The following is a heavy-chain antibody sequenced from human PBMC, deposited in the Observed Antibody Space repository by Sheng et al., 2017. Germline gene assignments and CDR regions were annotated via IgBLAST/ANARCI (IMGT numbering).Heavy chain of an antibody. V-gene: IGHV4-59*01. D-gene: IGHD3-10*01. J-gene: IGHJ4*02. CDR3: VRHDDSSGIRYFDY. Sequence: QVQLQESGPGLVKPSETLSLTCTVSGGSISSYYWSWIRQPPGKGLEWIGYIYYSGSTNYNPSLKSRVTISVDTSKNQFSLKLSSVTAADTAVYYCVRHDDSSGIRYFDYWGQGTLVTVSS. CDR1: GGSISSYY. CDR2: IYYSGST.